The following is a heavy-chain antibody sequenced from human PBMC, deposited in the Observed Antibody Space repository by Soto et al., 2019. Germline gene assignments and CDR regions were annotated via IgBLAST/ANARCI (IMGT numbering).Heavy chain of an antibody. CDR2: ISWDGGST. D-gene: IGHD2-15*01. J-gene: IGHJ6*02. V-gene: IGHV3-43*01. Sequence: GGSLRLSCAASGFTFDDYTMHWVRQAPGKGLEWVSLISWDGGSTYYADSVKGRFTISRDNSKNSLYLKMNSLRTEDTVVYYCAKDSGTYCSGGSCYWYYGMDVWGQGTTVTVSS. CDR3: AKDSGTYCSGGSCYWYYGMDV. CDR1: GFTFDDYT.